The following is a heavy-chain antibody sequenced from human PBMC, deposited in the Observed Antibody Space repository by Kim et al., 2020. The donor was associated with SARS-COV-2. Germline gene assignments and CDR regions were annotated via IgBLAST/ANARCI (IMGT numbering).Heavy chain of an antibody. CDR3: TRNTCSPNPV. J-gene: IGHJ3*01. CDR1: GFTFSRYW. Sequence: GGSLRLSCAASGFTFSRYWMHWVRQVPGKGLVWVSHISSDGARTLYADFVRGRFTVSRDNAKNTLYLQMNSLRAEDTGLYYCTRNTCSPNPVWGHGTLVT. CDR2: ISSDGART. D-gene: IGHD3-16*01. V-gene: IGHV3-74*01.